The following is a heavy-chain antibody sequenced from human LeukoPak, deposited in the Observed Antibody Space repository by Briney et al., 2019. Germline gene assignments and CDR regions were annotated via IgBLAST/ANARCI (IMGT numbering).Heavy chain of an antibody. CDR2: ISGSGGST. V-gene: IGHV3-23*01. J-gene: IGHJ4*02. Sequence: GGSLRLSCAASGFTFSSYAMSWVRQAPGKGLEWVSAISGSGGSTYYADSVKGRFTNSRDNSKNTLYLQMNSLRAEDTAVYYCVLRDSSSWYDSFDYWGQGTLVTVSS. CDR3: VLRDSSSWYDSFDY. D-gene: IGHD6-13*01. CDR1: GFTFSSYA.